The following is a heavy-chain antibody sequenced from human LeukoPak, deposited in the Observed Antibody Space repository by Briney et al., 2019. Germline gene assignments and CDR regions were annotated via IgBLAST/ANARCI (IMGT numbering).Heavy chain of an antibody. CDR3: ARNCSSTSCYRH. J-gene: IGHJ4*02. D-gene: IGHD2-2*02. Sequence: GGSLRLSCAASGFTFSNYWMSWVRQAPGKGLDWVANIKQDGSEKYYVDSVKGRFTISRDNAKNLLYLQMNSLRAEDTAVYYCARNCSSTSCYRHWGQGTLVTVSS. CDR1: GFTFSNYW. V-gene: IGHV3-7*01. CDR2: IKQDGSEK.